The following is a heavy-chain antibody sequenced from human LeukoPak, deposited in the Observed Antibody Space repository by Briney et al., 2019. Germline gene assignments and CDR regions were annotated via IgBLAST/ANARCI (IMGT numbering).Heavy chain of an antibody. D-gene: IGHD6-19*01. CDR3: ARREQWLVGDDY. Sequence: ASVKVSCKASGYTFTSYGISWVRQAPGQGLEWMGWISPDNGDTNYAQKLQGRVTMTTDTSTSTAYMELRSLRSDDTAVYYCARREQWLVGDDYWGQGTLVTVSS. CDR2: ISPDNGDT. CDR1: GYTFTSYG. J-gene: IGHJ4*02. V-gene: IGHV1-18*01.